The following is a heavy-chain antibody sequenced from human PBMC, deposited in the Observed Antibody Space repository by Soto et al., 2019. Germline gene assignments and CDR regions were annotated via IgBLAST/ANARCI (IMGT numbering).Heavy chain of an antibody. CDR2: INPNSGGT. CDR3: AREAYYDFWSGYWTHGMDV. V-gene: IGHV1-2*04. Sequence: GASVKVSCKASGYTFTGYYMHWVRQAPGQGLEWMGWINPNSGGTNYAQRFQGWVTMTRDTSISTAYMELSRLRSDDMAVYYCAREAYYDFWSGYWTHGMDVWGQGTTVTVSS. CDR1: GYTFTGYY. D-gene: IGHD3-3*01. J-gene: IGHJ6*02.